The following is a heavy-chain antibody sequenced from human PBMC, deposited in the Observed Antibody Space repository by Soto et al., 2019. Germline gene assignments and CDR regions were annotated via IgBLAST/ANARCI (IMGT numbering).Heavy chain of an antibody. J-gene: IGHJ4*02. CDR1: GFTFSSYS. D-gene: IGHD2-2*01. CDR3: AREMDPQLLNDY. V-gene: IGHV3-48*02. Sequence: EVQLVESGGGLVQPGGSLRLSCAASGFTFSSYSMNWVRQAPGKGLEWVSYISSSSSTIYYADSVKGRFTISRDNAKNSLYLQMNRLRDEDTAVYYCAREMDPQLLNDYWGQGTLVTGSS. CDR2: ISSSSSTI.